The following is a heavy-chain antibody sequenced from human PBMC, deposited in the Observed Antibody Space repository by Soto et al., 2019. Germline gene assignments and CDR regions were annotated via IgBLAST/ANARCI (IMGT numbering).Heavy chain of an antibody. CDR1: GFTVSSSY. V-gene: IGHV3-66*01. CDR3: TRAGYHCSGDNCSYYYALDV. Sequence: EVQLVESGGGLVQPGGSLRLSCAASGFTVSSSYMNWVRQAPGKGLEWVSVIYSGGNTYYADSVKGRFTISRDSSKNMLYLQMNSLRAEDTAVYYCTRAGYHCSGDNCSYYYALDVWGQGTTVTVSS. D-gene: IGHD2-15*01. CDR2: IYSGGNT. J-gene: IGHJ6*02.